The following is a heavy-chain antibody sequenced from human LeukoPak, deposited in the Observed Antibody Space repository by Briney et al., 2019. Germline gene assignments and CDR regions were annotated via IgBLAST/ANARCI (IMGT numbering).Heavy chain of an antibody. J-gene: IGHJ4*02. D-gene: IGHD2-21*02. CDR1: GFTFSSYS. CDR3: ARVTGSEPGSY. CDR2: ISSSSSYI. V-gene: IGHV3-21*01. Sequence: PGGSLRLSCAASGFTFSSYSMNWVRQAPGKGLEWVSSISSSSSYIYYADSVKGRFTISRDNAKNSLYLQVNSLRAEDTAVYYCARVTGSEPGSYWGQGTLVTVSS.